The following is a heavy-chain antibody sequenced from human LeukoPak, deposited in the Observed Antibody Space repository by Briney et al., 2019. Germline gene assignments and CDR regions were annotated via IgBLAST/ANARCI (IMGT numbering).Heavy chain of an antibody. V-gene: IGHV3-48*02. CDR2: ISDSGGTI. CDR1: GFTFGSYT. Sequence: GGSLRLSCAASGFTFGSYTMTWVRQAPGKGLEWVSYISDSGGTIYYADSVKGRFTISRDNAKNSLYLQMNSLRDEGTAVYYCARDGGSGYSFGPNFDYWGQGILVTVSS. D-gene: IGHD5-18*01. J-gene: IGHJ4*02. CDR3: ARDGGSGYSFGPNFDY.